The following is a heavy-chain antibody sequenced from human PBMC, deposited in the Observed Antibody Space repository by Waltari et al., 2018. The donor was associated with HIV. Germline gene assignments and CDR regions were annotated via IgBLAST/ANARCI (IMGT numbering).Heavy chain of an antibody. CDR2: INTNTGNP. J-gene: IGHJ6*02. V-gene: IGHV7-4-1*02. CDR3: SRITMTLGRGMDV. D-gene: IGHD3-10*01. Sequence: QLQLVQSGSELKKPGASVKVSCKASGYTFPNYAMNWVRQAPGQGLEWMGWINTNTGNPTYAQGFTGRFVFPLDPSVSTAYLQISSLKAEDTAVYYCSRITMTLGRGMDVWGQGTTVTVSS. CDR1: GYTFPNYA.